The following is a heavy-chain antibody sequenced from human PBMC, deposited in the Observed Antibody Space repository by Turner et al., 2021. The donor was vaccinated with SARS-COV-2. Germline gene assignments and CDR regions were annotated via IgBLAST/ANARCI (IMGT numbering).Heavy chain of an antibody. Sequence: EVQLVESGGGLVQPGGSLRLSVAASGFKFSYYDMNWVRQAPGKGLEWVSYISSSGSTLDHADSVKGRFTIARDNARNSLFLQMNSLRAEDTAVYFCARVVAVAATPANIDSWGQGTLVTVSS. CDR1: GFKFSYYD. D-gene: IGHD6-19*01. CDR3: ARVVAVAATPANIDS. J-gene: IGHJ5*01. V-gene: IGHV3-48*03. CDR2: ISSSGSTL.